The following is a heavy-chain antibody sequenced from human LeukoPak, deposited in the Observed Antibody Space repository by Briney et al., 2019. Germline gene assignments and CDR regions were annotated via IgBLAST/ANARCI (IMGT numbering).Heavy chain of an antibody. CDR3: ARRHSSSWSFDY. D-gene: IGHD6-13*01. V-gene: IGHV4-39*01. Sequence: SETLSLTCTVSGGSISSYYWSWIRQPPGKGLEWIGSIYYSGSTYYNPSLKSRVTISVDTSKNQFSLKLSSVTAADTAVYYCARRHSSSWSFDYWGQGTLVTVSS. CDR1: GGSISSYY. J-gene: IGHJ4*02. CDR2: IYYSGST.